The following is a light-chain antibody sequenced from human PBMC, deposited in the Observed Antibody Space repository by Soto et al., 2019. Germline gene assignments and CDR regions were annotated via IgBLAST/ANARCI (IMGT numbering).Light chain of an antibody. J-gene: IGLJ1*01. CDR2: EVS. CDR1: SSDIGGYKD. Sequence: QSALTQPPSASGSPGQSVAISCTGTSSDIGGYKDVSWYQQHPGKAPKLIIYEVSQRPSGVPDRFSASKSGNTASLTVSGLQAEDEADYYCSSHAGRNNPVVFGTGTKLTVL. V-gene: IGLV2-8*01. CDR3: SSHAGRNNPVV.